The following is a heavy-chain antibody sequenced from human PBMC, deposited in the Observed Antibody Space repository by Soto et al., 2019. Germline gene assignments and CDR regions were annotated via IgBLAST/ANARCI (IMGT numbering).Heavy chain of an antibody. Sequence: GGSLRLSCAASGFTFSSYGMHWVRQAPGKGLEWVAVIWYDGSNKYYADSVKGRFTISRDNSKNTLYLQMNSLRAEDTAVYYCARGGYYYDSSGSINPETDAFDIWGQGTMGTVS. V-gene: IGHV3-33*01. J-gene: IGHJ3*02. CDR1: GFTFSSYG. D-gene: IGHD3-22*01. CDR2: IWYDGSNK. CDR3: ARGGYYYDSSGSINPETDAFDI.